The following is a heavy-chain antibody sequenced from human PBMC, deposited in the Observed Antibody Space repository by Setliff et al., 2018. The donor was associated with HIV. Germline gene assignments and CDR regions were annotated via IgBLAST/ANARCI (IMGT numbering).Heavy chain of an antibody. CDR2: INAGNGNA. CDR1: GYTFTTYA. J-gene: IGHJ1*01. D-gene: IGHD2-15*01. V-gene: IGHV1-3*01. Sequence: GASVKVSCKASGYTFTTYALHWVRQAPGQRLEWMGWINAGNGNAKYSQKFQGRVTITRDTSASTAYMELSSLTSEDTAVYYCARVACSDGSCYSYFQHWGQGTLVTVSS. CDR3: ARVACSDGSCYSYFQH.